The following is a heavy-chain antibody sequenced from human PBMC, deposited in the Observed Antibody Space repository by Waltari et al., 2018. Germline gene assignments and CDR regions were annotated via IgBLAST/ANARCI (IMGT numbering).Heavy chain of an antibody. CDR1: GFTFGSYS. J-gene: IGHJ4*02. CDR2: ISSSSSTI. D-gene: IGHD3-9*01. CDR3: ARDQDGYYDILTGYYKREYYFDY. Sequence: EVQLVESGGGLVQPGGSLRLSCAASGFTFGSYSMNWVRQAPGKGLAWVSYISSSSSTIYYADSVKGRFTISRDNAKNSLYLQMNSLRAEDTAVYYCARDQDGYYDILTGYYKREYYFDYWGQGTLVTVSS. V-gene: IGHV3-48*01.